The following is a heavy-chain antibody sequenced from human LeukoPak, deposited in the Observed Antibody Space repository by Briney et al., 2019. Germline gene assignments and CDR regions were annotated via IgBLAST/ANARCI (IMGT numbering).Heavy chain of an antibody. V-gene: IGHV4-59*01. CDR1: GGSISSYY. J-gene: IGHJ4*02. CDR3: ARDRMYYDILTGYHPGGYFDY. CDR2: IYYSGST. Sequence: TSETLSLTCTVSGGSISSYYWSWIRQPPGKGLEWVGYIYYSGSTNYNPSLKSRVTISVDTSKNQFSLKLSSVTAADTAVYYCARDRMYYDILTGYHPGGYFDYWGQGTLVTVSS. D-gene: IGHD3-9*01.